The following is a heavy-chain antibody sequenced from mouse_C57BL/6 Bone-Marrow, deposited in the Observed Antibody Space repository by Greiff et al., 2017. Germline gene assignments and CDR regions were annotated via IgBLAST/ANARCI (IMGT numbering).Heavy chain of an antibody. V-gene: IGHV4-1*01. J-gene: IGHJ4*01. CDR1: GVDFSRYW. CDR2: INPDSSTI. D-gene: IGHD1-1*01. CDR3: ASGGGSQGGLYAMDY. Sequence: AASGVDFSRYWMSWVRRAPGKGLEWIGEINPDSSTINYAPSLKDKFIISRDNAKNTLYVQMSKVRSEDTALYYCASGGGSQGGLYAMDYWGQGTSVTVSS.